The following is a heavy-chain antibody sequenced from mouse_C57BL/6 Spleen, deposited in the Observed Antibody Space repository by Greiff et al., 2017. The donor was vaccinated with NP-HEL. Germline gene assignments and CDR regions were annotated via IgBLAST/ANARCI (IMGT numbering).Heavy chain of an antibody. CDR2: INYDGSST. CDR1: GFTFSDYY. D-gene: IGHD2-4*01. V-gene: IGHV5-16*01. CDR3: ARGIYYDYWYFDV. Sequence: EVKLVESEGGLVQPGSSMKLSCTASGFTFSDYYMAWVRQVPEKGLEWVANINYDGSSTYYLDSLKSRFIISRDNAKNILYLQMSSLKSEDTATYYCARGIYYDYWYFDVWGTGTTVTVSS. J-gene: IGHJ1*03.